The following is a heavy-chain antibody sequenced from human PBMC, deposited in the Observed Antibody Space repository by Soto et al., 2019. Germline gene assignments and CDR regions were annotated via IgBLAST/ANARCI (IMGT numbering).Heavy chain of an antibody. Sequence: PGGSLRLSCAASGFTFDDYAMHWVRQTPGKGLEWVSGISWHSGSIGYADSVKGRFAISRDNAKNSLYLQMNSPRAEDTALYYCAKDLLRRDGYNSGKFQIFDYWGQGTLVTVSS. J-gene: IGHJ4*02. CDR2: ISWHSGSI. CDR3: AKDLLRRDGYNSGKFQIFDY. V-gene: IGHV3-9*01. CDR1: GFTFDDYA. D-gene: IGHD5-12*01.